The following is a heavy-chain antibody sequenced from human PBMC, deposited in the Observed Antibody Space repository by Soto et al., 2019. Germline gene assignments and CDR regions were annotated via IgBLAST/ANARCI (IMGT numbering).Heavy chain of an antibody. CDR3: ARDCSGGSGSGFDY. D-gene: IGHD2-15*01. CDR2: IYYSGST. CDR1: GGSISIGGYY. Sequence: QVQLQESGPGLVKPSQTLSLTCTVSGGSISIGGYYWSWIRQHPGRGLEWIGYIYYSGSTNYNPSLKSRVTIPVDTSKNQFSLHLSLVTAADTAVYYCARDCSGGSGSGFDYWGQGTMVTVSS. J-gene: IGHJ4*02. V-gene: IGHV4-31*03.